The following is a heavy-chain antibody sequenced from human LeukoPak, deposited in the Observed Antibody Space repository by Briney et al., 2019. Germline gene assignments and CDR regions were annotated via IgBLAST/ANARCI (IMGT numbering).Heavy chain of an antibody. CDR1: GFTVSSNY. CDR2: IYSGGST. D-gene: IGHD1-26*01. V-gene: IGHV3-53*01. J-gene: IGHJ4*02. CDR3: ARERIVGATRGPDY. Sequence: GGSLRLSCAASGFTVSSNYMSWVRQAPGKGLEWVSVIYSGGSTYYADSVKGRFTISRDNSKNTLYLQMNSLRTEDTAVYYCARERIVGATRGPDYWGQGTLVTVSS.